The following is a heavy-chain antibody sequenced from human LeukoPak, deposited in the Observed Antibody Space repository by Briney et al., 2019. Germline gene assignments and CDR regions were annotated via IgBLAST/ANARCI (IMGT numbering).Heavy chain of an antibody. CDR2: ISGGSGST. V-gene: IGHV3-43*02. Sequence: GGSLTLSCAASGVTFDDYAMHWLRHAPGKGREWVSLISGGSGSTYYADSVKGRFTISRDHKQNSLYLQMNSLSTDDTVLYYCAKASVYYDFWSGYYNYYYYYMDVWGKGTTVTVSS. D-gene: IGHD3-3*01. CDR1: GVTFDDYA. CDR3: AKASVYYDFWSGYYNYYYYYMDV. J-gene: IGHJ6*03.